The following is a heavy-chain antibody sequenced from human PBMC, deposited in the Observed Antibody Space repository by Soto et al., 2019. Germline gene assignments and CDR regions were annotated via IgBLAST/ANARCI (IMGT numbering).Heavy chain of an antibody. Sequence: GGSLRLSCAASGFTFSSYAMSWVREAPGKGLEWVSAISGSGGSTYYADSVKGRFTISRDNSKNTLYLQMNSLRAEATAVYSCAEGDETGTSDYFDYWGQGTLVTVSS. V-gene: IGHV3-23*01. D-gene: IGHD1-1*01. CDR3: AEGDETGTSDYFDY. CDR1: GFTFSSYA. J-gene: IGHJ4*02. CDR2: ISGSGGST.